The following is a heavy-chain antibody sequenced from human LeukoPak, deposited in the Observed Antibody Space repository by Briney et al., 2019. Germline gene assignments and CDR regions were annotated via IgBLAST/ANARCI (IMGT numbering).Heavy chain of an antibody. CDR1: GGTFSSYA. Sequence: GASVKVSCKASGGTFSSYAISWVRQAPGQGLEWMGGIIPIFGTANYAQKFQGRVTITADESTSTAYMELSSLRSEDTAVYYCARDPLLMAALRYFDRLVPHPYYYGMDVWGQGTTVTVSS. J-gene: IGHJ6*02. V-gene: IGHV1-69*13. CDR3: ARDPLLMAALRYFDRLVPHPYYYGMDV. CDR2: IIPIFGTA. D-gene: IGHD3-9*01.